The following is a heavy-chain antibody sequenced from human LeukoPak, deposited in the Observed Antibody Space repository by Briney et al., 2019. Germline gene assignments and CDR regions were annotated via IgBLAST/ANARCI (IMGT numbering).Heavy chain of an antibody. V-gene: IGHV3-23*01. CDR1: GFTFNNYA. CDR3: VKFFLPYLAGGTGSR. Sequence: GGSLRLSCAVSGFTFNNYAMSWVRQAPGKGLEWVSCISGSGGSTYYADSVMGRFSINRDNSKNTLYLQMNSLRAEDTALYYCVKFFLPYLAGGTGSRWGQGTLVTVSS. CDR2: ISGSGGST. J-gene: IGHJ4*02. D-gene: IGHD3-10*01.